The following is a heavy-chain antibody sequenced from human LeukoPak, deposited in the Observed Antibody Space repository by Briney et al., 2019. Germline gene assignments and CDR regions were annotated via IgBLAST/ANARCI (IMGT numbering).Heavy chain of an antibody. D-gene: IGHD6-13*01. CDR3: ARRRGSSSWYSKGWFDP. CDR2: IFPGDSDT. J-gene: IGHJ5*02. Sequence: GESLKISCKGSGYSFTSYWIGWVRRMPGKNLVGMGIIFPGDSDTRYSPSFQGQVTISADKSISTAYLQWSSLKASDTAMYYCARRRGSSSWYSKGWFDPWGQGTLVTVSS. V-gene: IGHV5-51*01. CDR1: GYSFTSYW.